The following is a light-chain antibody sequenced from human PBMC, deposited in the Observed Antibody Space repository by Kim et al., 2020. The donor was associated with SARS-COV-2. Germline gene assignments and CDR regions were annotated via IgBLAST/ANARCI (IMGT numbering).Light chain of an antibody. CDR2: AAS. CDR3: QQYDGYPRT. CDR1: QSIANN. V-gene: IGKV1-16*01. Sequence: ASVGERVIITCRASQSIANNVAWFQQKQGKAPKALIYAASSLESGVPSRFSGSGSGTDFILTISSLQPEDYATYYCQQYDGYPRTFGQGTKVDIK. J-gene: IGKJ1*01.